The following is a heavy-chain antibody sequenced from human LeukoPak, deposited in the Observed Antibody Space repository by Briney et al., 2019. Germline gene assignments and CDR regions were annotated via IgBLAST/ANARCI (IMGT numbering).Heavy chain of an antibody. J-gene: IGHJ3*02. V-gene: IGHV3-21*01. D-gene: IGHD3-16*02. Sequence: GGPLRLSCGASGFSFSNYAMTWVRQAPGKGLEWVSSISSSSSYIYYADSVKGRFTISRDNAKNSLYLQMNSLRAEDTAVYYCARGLSRVGAFDIWGQGTMVTVPS. CDR3: ARGLSRVGAFDI. CDR2: ISSSSSYI. CDR1: GFSFSNYA.